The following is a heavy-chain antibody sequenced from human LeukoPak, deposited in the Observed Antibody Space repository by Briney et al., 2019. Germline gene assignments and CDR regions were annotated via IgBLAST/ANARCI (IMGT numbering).Heavy chain of an antibody. CDR2: FTGWWSST. J-gene: IGHJ4*02. Sequence: GSPLSLLCGASVFTFSTYAMHWVRQAPGKGVEGVSAFTGWWSSTYYADSVKGRFTISRDNSKNTLYLQINSLRAEDTAVYYCARREPTVTAPYQDYFDYWGQGTLVTVSS. D-gene: IGHD4-17*01. CDR3: ARREPTVTAPYQDYFDY. CDR1: VFTFSTYA. V-gene: IGHV3-23*01.